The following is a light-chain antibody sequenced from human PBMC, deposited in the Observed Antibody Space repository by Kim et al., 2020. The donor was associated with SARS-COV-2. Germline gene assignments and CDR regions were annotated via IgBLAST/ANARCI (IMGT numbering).Light chain of an antibody. CDR1: NIGSKS. V-gene: IGLV3-21*03. CDR3: QVWDSSSDHRV. J-gene: IGLJ3*02. CDR2: DDT. Sequence: AAGKTARITCGGNNIGSKSVHWYQQKPGQAPVLVISDDTDRPSGIPERFSGSNSGNTATLTISRVEAGDEADYYCQVWDSSSDHRVFGGGTNLTVL.